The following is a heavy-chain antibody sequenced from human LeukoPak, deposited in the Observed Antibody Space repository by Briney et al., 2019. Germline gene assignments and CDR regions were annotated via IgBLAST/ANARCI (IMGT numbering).Heavy chain of an antibody. D-gene: IGHD3-16*01. V-gene: IGHV4-59*11. Sequence: SETLSLTCTVSDDSISDHYRGWIRQPPGKGLEWIGYIHNSGTSTYNLSLKSRVTISADTSKNQFSLKLNSMTTADTAVYYCTRGAGWLIDYWGQGILVTVSS. CDR2: IHNSGTS. J-gene: IGHJ4*02. CDR1: DDSISDHY. CDR3: TRGAGWLIDY.